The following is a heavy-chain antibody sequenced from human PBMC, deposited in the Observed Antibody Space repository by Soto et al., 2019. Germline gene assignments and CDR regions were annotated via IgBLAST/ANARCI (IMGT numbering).Heavy chain of an antibody. V-gene: IGHV4-30-2*01. Sequence: TLSLTCAVSGGSISSGGYSWRWIRQPPEKGLEWIGEVYHTGTTNYNPSLKNRVTISVDKSNNQFSLDLKSVTAADTAVYYCATLPPRIVVTVLPMPSWGQGTLVTVSS. CDR3: ATLPPRIVVTVLPMPS. CDR1: GGSISSGGYS. CDR2: VYHTGTT. J-gene: IGHJ1*01. D-gene: IGHD2-15*01.